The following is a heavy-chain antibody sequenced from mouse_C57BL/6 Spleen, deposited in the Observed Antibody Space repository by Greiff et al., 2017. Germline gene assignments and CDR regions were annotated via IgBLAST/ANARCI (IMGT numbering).Heavy chain of an antibody. CDR1: GFTFSDYY. CDR3: ARAPYDYDDAMDY. Sequence: EVKLVESEGGLVQPGSSMKLSCTASGFTFSDYYMAWVRQVPEKGLEWVANINYDGSSTYYLDSLKSRFIISRDNAKNILYLQMSSLKSEDTATYYCARAPYDYDDAMDYWGQGTSVTVSS. V-gene: IGHV5-16*01. J-gene: IGHJ4*01. CDR2: INYDGSST. D-gene: IGHD2-4*01.